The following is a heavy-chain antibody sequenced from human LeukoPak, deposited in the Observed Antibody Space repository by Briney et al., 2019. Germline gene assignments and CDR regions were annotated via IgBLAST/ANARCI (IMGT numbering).Heavy chain of an antibody. D-gene: IGHD3-16*02. CDR1: GGTFSSYT. J-gene: IGHJ4*02. CDR3: ARGLGELSFVDY. Sequence: SVKVSCKASGGTFSSYTISWVREAPGQGLEWMGRIIPILGIANYAQKFQGRVTITADKSTSTAYMELSSLRSEDTAVYYCARGLGELSFVDYWGQGTLVTVSS. CDR2: IIPILGIA. V-gene: IGHV1-69*02.